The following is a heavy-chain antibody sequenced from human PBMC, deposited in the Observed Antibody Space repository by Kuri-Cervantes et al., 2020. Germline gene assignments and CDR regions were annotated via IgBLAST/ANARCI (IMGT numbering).Heavy chain of an antibody. Sequence: GGSLRLSCAASGFTFDDYAMHWVRQAPGKGLEWVSGISWNSGSIGYADSVKGRFTISRDSSKNALYLQMNSLRAEDTAVYYCAKANRIRQWLEVEYYYYYYGMDVWGQGTTVTVSS. CDR3: AKANRIRQWLEVEYYYYYYGMDV. V-gene: IGHV3-9*01. J-gene: IGHJ6*02. D-gene: IGHD6-19*01. CDR2: ISWNSGSI. CDR1: GFTFDDYA.